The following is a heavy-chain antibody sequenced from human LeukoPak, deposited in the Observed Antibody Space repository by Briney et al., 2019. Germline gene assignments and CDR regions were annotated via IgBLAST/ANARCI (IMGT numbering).Heavy chain of an antibody. CDR3: ARGRTVTSDY. J-gene: IGHJ4*02. D-gene: IGHD4-17*01. Sequence: GASVKVSCKASGYTFTTYDITWVRQAPGQGLEWMGWISAYNGNTNYAQKLQGRVTMTTDTSTSTAYMALRSLRSDDTAVYYCARGRTVTSDYWGQGTLVTVSS. CDR2: ISAYNGNT. V-gene: IGHV1-18*01. CDR1: GYTFTTYD.